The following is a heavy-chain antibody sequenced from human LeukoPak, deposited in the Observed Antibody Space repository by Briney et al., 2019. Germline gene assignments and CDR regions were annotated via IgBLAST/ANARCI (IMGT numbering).Heavy chain of an antibody. J-gene: IGHJ4*02. CDR2: ISSSSSYI. V-gene: IGHV3-21*01. CDR1: GFTFSSYS. Sequence: GGSLRLSCAASGFTFSSYSMKWVRQAPGKGLEWVSSISSSSSYIYYADSVEGRFTISRDNAKNSLYLQMNSLRAEDTAVYYCARSIVGATGIDYWGQGTLVTVSS. CDR3: ARSIVGATGIDY. D-gene: IGHD1-26*01.